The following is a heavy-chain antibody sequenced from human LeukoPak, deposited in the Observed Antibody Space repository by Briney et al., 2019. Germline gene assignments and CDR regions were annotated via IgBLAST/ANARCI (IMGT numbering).Heavy chain of an antibody. Sequence: PGRSLRLSCAASGFTFSSYGMHWVRQAPGKGLEWVAVMSYDGSNKWYADSVKGRFTISRDNSKNTLYLQMNSLRVEDTAVYYCARDQQWLVAFDCWGQGTLVTVSS. D-gene: IGHD6-19*01. CDR3: ARDQQWLVAFDC. V-gene: IGHV3-30*19. CDR1: GFTFSSYG. CDR2: MSYDGSNK. J-gene: IGHJ4*02.